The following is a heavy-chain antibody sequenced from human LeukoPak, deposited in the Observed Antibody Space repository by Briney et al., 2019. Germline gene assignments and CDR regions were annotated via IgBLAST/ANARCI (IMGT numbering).Heavy chain of an antibody. CDR1: GFTFSSYA. CDR3: AKPYCTNGVCPEYFQH. D-gene: IGHD2-8*01. J-gene: IGHJ1*01. CDR2: ISGSGGST. V-gene: IGHV3-23*01. Sequence: GGSLRLSCAASGFTFSSYAMSWVRQAPGKGLEWVSAISGSGGSTYYADSVKGRFTISRDNSKNTLYLQMNSLRAEDTAVYYCAKPYCTNGVCPEYFQHWGQGTLVTVSS.